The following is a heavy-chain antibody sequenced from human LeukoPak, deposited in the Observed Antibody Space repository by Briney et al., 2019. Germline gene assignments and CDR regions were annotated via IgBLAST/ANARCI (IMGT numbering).Heavy chain of an antibody. J-gene: IGHJ4*02. D-gene: IGHD6-13*01. V-gene: IGHV3-21*01. CDR3: ATDPLGQQLALPGVDC. CDR1: GFTFSSYS. Sequence: GGSLRLSCAASGFTFSSYSMTWVRQTPGKGLEWVSSISSGSSYIYYADSLKGRFTISRDNAKNSLYLQMNSLRAEDTAVYYCATDPLGQQLALPGVDCWGQGTLVTVSS. CDR2: ISSGSSYI.